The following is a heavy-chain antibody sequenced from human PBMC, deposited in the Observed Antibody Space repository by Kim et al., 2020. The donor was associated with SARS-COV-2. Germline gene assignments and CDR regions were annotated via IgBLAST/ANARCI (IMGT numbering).Heavy chain of an antibody. CDR3: AKDRMVTYYYGSGLQDGMDV. CDR2: ISYDGSNK. CDR1: GFTFSSYG. J-gene: IGHJ6*02. V-gene: IGHV3-30*18. Sequence: GGSLRLSCAASGFTFSSYGMHWVRQAPGKGLEWVAVISYDGSNKYYADSVKGRFTISRDNSKNTLYLQMNSLRAEDTAVYYCAKDRMVTYYYGSGLQDGMDVWGQGTTVTVSS. D-gene: IGHD3-10*01.